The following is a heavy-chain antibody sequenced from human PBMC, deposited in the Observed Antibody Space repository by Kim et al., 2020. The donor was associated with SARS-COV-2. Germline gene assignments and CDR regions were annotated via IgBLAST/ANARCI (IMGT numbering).Heavy chain of an antibody. V-gene: IGHV3-23*01. J-gene: IGHJ4*02. CDR1: GFTFSSYA. CDR3: AKAHIAAAETRAGFDY. D-gene: IGHD6-13*01. CDR2: ISGSGGST. Sequence: LSLTCAASGFTFSSYAMSWVRQAPGKGLEWVSAISGSGGSTYYADSVKGRFTISRDNSKNTLYLQMNSLRAEDTAVYYCAKAHIAAAETRAGFDYWGQGTLVTVSS.